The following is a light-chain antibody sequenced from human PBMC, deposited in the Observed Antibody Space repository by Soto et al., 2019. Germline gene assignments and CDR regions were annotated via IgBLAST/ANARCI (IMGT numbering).Light chain of an antibody. V-gene: IGLV1-51*02. J-gene: IGLJ3*02. CDR3: GTWDGSLTAWV. Sequence: QSALTQPPSVSAAPGQTVTISCSGSSSNIGIHYVSWYQQLPGTAPKLLIYEDYKRPAGVPDRFSGSKSGASATLGITGLQTGDEADYYCGTWDGSLTAWVFGGGTKLTVL. CDR2: EDY. CDR1: SSNIGIHY.